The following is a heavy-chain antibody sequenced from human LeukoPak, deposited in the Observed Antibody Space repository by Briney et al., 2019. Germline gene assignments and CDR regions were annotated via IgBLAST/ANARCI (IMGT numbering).Heavy chain of an antibody. Sequence: PGGSLRLSCAASGFTFSSYSMNWVRQAPGKGLEWVSSISSSSSYIYYADSVKGRFTISRDNAKNSLYLQMNSLRAEDTAVYYCARARLAAANDAFDIWGQGTMVTVSS. CDR1: GFTFSSYS. J-gene: IGHJ3*02. V-gene: IGHV3-21*01. CDR2: ISSSSSYI. D-gene: IGHD6-13*01. CDR3: ARARLAAANDAFDI.